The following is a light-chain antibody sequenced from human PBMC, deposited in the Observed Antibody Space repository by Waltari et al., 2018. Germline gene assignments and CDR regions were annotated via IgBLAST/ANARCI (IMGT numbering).Light chain of an antibody. J-gene: IGLJ2*01. Sequence: QSALTQPRSVSGSPGQSVTIPCTGTSSDVGGYNYVSWYQHLPGKAPKLIIYDVTKRPSGVPDRFSGSKSGNTASLTISGLQAEDEADYYCCSYGGSYSFVVFGGGTKLTVL. CDR3: CSYGGSYSFVV. CDR1: SSDVGGYNY. V-gene: IGLV2-11*01. CDR2: DVT.